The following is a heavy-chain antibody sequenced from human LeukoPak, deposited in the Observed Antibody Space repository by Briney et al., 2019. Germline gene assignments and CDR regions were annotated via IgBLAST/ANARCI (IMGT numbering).Heavy chain of an antibody. D-gene: IGHD2-21*01. Sequence: GGSLRLSCAASGFTVGTNSMRWVRQSPGKGLEWVSVIYSGGSTYYADSVNGRFTISRDNSRNTLFLQMNSLRAEDTALYYCASAREYCGSAECYEYFQHWGQGTLVTVSS. CDR2: IYSGGST. J-gene: IGHJ1*01. CDR1: GFTVGTNS. V-gene: IGHV3-53*01. CDR3: ASAREYCGSAECYEYFQH.